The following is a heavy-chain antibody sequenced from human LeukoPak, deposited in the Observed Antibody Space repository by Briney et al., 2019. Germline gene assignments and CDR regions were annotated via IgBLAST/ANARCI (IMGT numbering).Heavy chain of an antibody. CDR3: ARDRAVTTNYYGMDV. CDR2: IYSGGST. D-gene: IGHD4-11*01. Sequence: PGGSLRLSCAASEFTVSSNYMSWVRQAPGKGLEWVSVIYSGGSTYYADSVKGRFTISRDNSKNTLYLQMNSLRAEDTAVYYCARDRAVTTNYYGMDVWGQGTTVTVSS. J-gene: IGHJ6*02. V-gene: IGHV3-53*01. CDR1: EFTVSSNY.